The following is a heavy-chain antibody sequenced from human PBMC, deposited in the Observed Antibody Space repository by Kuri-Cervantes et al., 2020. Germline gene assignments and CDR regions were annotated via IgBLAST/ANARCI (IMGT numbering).Heavy chain of an antibody. J-gene: IGHJ4*02. D-gene: IGHD3-10*01. V-gene: IGHV4-59*11. CDR3: ARRSMVRGVDY. CDR1: GGSINNHY. Sequence: SETLSLTCTVSGGSINNHYWSWIRQPPGKGLEWIGYIYYTGSTGYNPSLKSRVTISVDTSKNQFSLKLSSVTAADTAVYYCARRSMVRGVDYWGQGTLVTVSS. CDR2: IYYTGST.